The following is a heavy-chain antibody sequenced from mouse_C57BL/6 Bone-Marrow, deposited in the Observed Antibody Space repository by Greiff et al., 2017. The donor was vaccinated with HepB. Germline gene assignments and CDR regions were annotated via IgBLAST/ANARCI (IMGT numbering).Heavy chain of an antibody. Sequence: QVQLKESGAELVRPGASVTLSCKASGYTFTDYEMHWVKQTPVHGLEWIGAIDPETGGTAYNQKFKGKAILTADKSSSTAYMELRSLTSEDSAVYYCTRSIYYYGSRDFDVWGTGTTVTVSS. J-gene: IGHJ1*03. V-gene: IGHV1-15*01. CDR3: TRSIYYYGSRDFDV. CDR2: IDPETGGT. D-gene: IGHD1-1*01. CDR1: GYTFTDYE.